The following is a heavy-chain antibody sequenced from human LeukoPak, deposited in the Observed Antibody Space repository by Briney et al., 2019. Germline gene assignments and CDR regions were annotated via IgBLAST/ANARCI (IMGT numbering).Heavy chain of an antibody. D-gene: IGHD3-10*01. Sequence: GGSLRLSCAASGFTFAIHAMTWVRQAPGKGLEWVSDISGDGASTHYAESVKGQFTISRDNSQNTLFLQMNSLRVEDTAIYYCAKDSYVSGRPLHTFDVWGQGTMVTVSS. V-gene: IGHV3-23*01. J-gene: IGHJ3*01. CDR2: ISGDGAST. CDR1: GFTFAIHA. CDR3: AKDSYVSGRPLHTFDV.